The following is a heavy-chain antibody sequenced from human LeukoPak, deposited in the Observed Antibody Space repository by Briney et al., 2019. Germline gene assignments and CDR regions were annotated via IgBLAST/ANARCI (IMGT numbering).Heavy chain of an antibody. CDR1: GFTISSYA. D-gene: IGHD6-13*01. Sequence: HPGGSLRLSCAASGFTISSYAMSWVRQAPGKGLEWASAISGSGGSTYYADSVKGRFTISRDNSKNTLYLQMNSLRAEDTAVYYCAKEAPYSSSWYGPYYYGMDVWGQGTTVTVSS. CDR2: ISGSGGST. J-gene: IGHJ6*02. V-gene: IGHV3-23*01. CDR3: AKEAPYSSSWYGPYYYGMDV.